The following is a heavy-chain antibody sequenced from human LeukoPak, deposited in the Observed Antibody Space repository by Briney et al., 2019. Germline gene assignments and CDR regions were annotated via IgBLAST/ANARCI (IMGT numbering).Heavy chain of an antibody. D-gene: IGHD3-22*01. CDR1: GDSISSSNSH. CDR2: IYYSGST. Sequence: PSETLSLTCTVSGDSISSSNSHWGWIRQPPGKGLEYIGYIYYSGSTYYNPSLKSRITISVDTSKNQFSLKLSSVPAADTAVYYCAVGHYYHSSGYLFDSWGQGTLVTVSS. J-gene: IGHJ4*02. V-gene: IGHV4-30-4*08. CDR3: AVGHYYHSSGYLFDS.